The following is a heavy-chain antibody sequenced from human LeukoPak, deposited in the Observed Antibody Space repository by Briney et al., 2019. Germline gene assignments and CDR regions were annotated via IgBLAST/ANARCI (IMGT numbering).Heavy chain of an antibody. J-gene: IGHJ4*02. CDR1: GFTFSSYS. V-gene: IGHV3-48*01. D-gene: IGHD2-2*01. Sequence: GGSLRLSCAASGFTFSSYSMNWVRQAPGKGLEWVSYISSTSGTIYYADSVKGRFTISRDKNSLYLQMTSLRADDTAIYYCAKTTRGTGCISTTCSFFDYWGQGTLVTVSS. CDR3: AKTTRGTGCISTTCSFFDY. CDR2: ISSTSGTI.